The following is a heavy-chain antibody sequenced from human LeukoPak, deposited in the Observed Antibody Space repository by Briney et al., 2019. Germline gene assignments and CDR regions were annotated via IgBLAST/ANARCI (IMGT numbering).Heavy chain of an antibody. V-gene: IGHV1-69*13. CDR1: GGTFSSYA. Sequence: SVKVSCKASGGTFSSYAISWVRQAPGQGLEWMGGIIPIFGTANYAQKFQGRATITADGSTSTAYMELSSLRSEDTAVYYCARGLGNWNYEQGYFDYWGQGTLVAVSS. CDR2: IIPIFGTA. J-gene: IGHJ4*02. D-gene: IGHD1-7*01. CDR3: ARGLGNWNYEQGYFDY.